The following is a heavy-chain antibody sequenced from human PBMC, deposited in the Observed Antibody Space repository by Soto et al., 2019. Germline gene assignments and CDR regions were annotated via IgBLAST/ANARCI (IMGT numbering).Heavy chain of an antibody. CDR1: GGTFSSYA. V-gene: IGHV1-69*13. CDR3: ASNPTDIYGSGSYNKYYYYGMDV. CDR2: IIPIFGTA. J-gene: IGHJ6*02. Sequence: SVKVSCKASGGTFSSYAISWVRQAPGQGLDWMGGIIPIFGTANYAQKFQGRVTITADESTSTAYMELSSLRSEDTAVYYCASNPTDIYGSGSYNKYYYYGMDVWG. D-gene: IGHD3-10*01.